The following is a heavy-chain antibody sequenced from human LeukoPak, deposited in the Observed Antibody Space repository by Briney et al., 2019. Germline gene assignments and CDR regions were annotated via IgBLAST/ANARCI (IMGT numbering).Heavy chain of an antibody. Sequence: SVKVSCKASGGTFSSYAISWVRQAPGQGLEWMGRIIPIFGTANYAQKFQGKVTITTDESTSTAYMELSSLRSEDTAVYYCARDWGDYSSGWFQKPGYFDYWGQGTLVTVSS. V-gene: IGHV1-69*05. D-gene: IGHD6-19*01. CDR1: GGTFSSYA. J-gene: IGHJ4*02. CDR3: ARDWGDYSSGWFQKPGYFDY. CDR2: IIPIFGTA.